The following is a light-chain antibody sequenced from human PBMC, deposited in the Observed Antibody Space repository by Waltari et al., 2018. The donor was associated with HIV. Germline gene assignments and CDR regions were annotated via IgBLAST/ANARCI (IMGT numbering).Light chain of an antibody. CDR2: DDR. CDR3: QVWDCRGDPVI. J-gene: IGLJ2*01. V-gene: IGLV3-21*02. CDR1: NIAATKS. Sequence: SYVLTQPPSVSVSPGQTARITCGGNNIAATKSVHWYRLNPGQAPVVVIYDDRDRPSGIPDRVSGSSSGDTATLTISRAEAGDEADYYCQVWDCRGDPVIFGGGTKLAVV.